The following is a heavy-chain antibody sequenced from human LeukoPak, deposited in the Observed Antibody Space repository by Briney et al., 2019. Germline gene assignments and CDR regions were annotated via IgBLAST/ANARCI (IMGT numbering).Heavy chain of an antibody. J-gene: IGHJ4*02. V-gene: IGHV3-30*18. Sequence: GGSLRLSCAVSGLIFSSYGMHWVRQAPGKGLEWVAFISHDGSNKYYADSVKGRFTISRDNSKNTLCLQMSSLRAEDTAVYYCAKLDYDSSGTDCWGQGTLVTVSS. CDR3: AKLDYDSSGTDC. CDR2: ISHDGSNK. CDR1: GLIFSSYG. D-gene: IGHD3-22*01.